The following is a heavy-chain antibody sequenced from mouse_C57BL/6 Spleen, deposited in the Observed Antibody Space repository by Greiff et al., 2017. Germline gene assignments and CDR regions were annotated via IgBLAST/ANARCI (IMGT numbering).Heavy chain of an antibody. CDR2: IDPANGNT. Sequence: VQLQQSVAELVRPGASVKLSCTASGFNIKNTYMHWVKQRPEQGLEWIGRIDPANGNTTSAPKFQGQATITADTSSNTAYLQLSSLTSEDTAIYYGARGDYGRGSYWYVDVGSTGTTVTVSS. J-gene: IGHJ1*03. CDR3: ARGDYGRGSYWYVDV. V-gene: IGHV14-3*01. D-gene: IGHD2-4*01. CDR1: GFNIKNTY.